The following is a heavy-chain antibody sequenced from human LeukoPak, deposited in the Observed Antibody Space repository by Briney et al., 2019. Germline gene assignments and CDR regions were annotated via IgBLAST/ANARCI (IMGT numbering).Heavy chain of an antibody. D-gene: IGHD5-18*01. CDR2: IKQDGSEK. J-gene: IGHJ4*02. Sequence: PGGSPRLSCAGTGFTFSNYWMTWVRQPPGKGLESVANIKQDGSEKYYVDSVKGRFTVSRDNAKNSLYLQMNSLRVDDTAVYYCVRGGYGYPFDFWGQGTLVTVSS. V-gene: IGHV3-7*04. CDR3: VRGGYGYPFDF. CDR1: GFTFSNYW.